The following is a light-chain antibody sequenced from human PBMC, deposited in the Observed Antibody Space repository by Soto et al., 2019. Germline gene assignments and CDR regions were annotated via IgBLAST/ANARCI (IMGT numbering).Light chain of an antibody. V-gene: IGKV4-1*01. CDR3: QQYYSTPPT. J-gene: IGKJ4*01. CDR1: QSVLYSSNNKNS. CDR2: WAS. Sequence: DIVMTQSPDSLAVSLGERATINCKSSQSVLYSSNNKNSVAWYQQKPGQPPQLLIYWASTRESGVPDRFSGSESGTDFTLTISSLQAEDVAVYYCQQYYSTPPTFGGGTKLEIK.